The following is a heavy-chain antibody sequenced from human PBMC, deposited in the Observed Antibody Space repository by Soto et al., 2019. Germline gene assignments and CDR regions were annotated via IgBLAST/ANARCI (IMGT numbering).Heavy chain of an antibody. CDR1: GGSISSYY. CDR3: ASHLNRHGGYLGY. V-gene: IGHV4-59*01. Sequence: SETLSLTCTVSGGSISSYYWSWIRQPPGKGLEWIGYIYYSGSTNYNPSLKSRVTISVDTSKNQFSLKLSSVTAADTAVYYCASHLNRHGGYLGYWGQGTLVTVSS. D-gene: IGHD5-12*01. J-gene: IGHJ4*02. CDR2: IYYSGST.